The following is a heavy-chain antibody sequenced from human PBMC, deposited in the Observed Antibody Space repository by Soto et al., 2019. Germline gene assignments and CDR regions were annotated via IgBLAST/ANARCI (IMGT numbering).Heavy chain of an antibody. D-gene: IGHD3-10*01. J-gene: IGHJ6*02. V-gene: IGHV1-69*06. Sequence: QVQLVQSGAEVKKPGSSVKVSGKASGGTFSSYAISWVRQAPGQGLEWMGGIIPIFGTANYAQKFQGRVTITADKSTSTAYMELSSLRSEDTAVYYCASALGELHLYYYGMDVWGQGTTVTVSS. CDR3: ASALGELHLYYYGMDV. CDR2: IIPIFGTA. CDR1: GGTFSSYA.